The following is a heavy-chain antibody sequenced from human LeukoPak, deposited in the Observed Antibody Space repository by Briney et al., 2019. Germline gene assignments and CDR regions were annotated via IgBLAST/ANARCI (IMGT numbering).Heavy chain of an antibody. D-gene: IGHD3-3*01. J-gene: IGHJ4*02. V-gene: IGHV3-30-3*01. CDR2: ISYDGSNK. CDR1: GFTFSSYA. Sequence: GGSLRLSCAASGFTFSSYAMSWVRQPPGKGLEWVAIISYDGSNKYYADSVKGRFTISRNYAKNTLYLQMNSLRAEDTAVYYCARDRLEWGFDYWGQGTLVTVSS. CDR3: ARDRLEWGFDY.